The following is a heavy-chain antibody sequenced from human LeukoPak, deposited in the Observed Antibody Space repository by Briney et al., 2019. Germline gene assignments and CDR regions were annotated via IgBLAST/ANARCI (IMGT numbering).Heavy chain of an antibody. Sequence: SETLSLTCAVYGGSFSGYYWSWIRQPPGKGLEWIGEISHSGSTNYNPSLKSRVTISVDTSKNQFSLKLSSVTAADTAVYYCARRALRYSSSWYFDYWGQGTLVTVSS. D-gene: IGHD6-13*01. CDR1: GGSFSGYY. V-gene: IGHV4-34*01. J-gene: IGHJ4*02. CDR3: ARRALRYSSSWYFDY. CDR2: ISHSGST.